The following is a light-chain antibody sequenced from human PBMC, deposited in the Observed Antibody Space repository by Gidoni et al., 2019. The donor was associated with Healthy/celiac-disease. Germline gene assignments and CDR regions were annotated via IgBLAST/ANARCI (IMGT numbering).Light chain of an antibody. CDR1: SSDVGSYHL. CDR3: CSYAGSSTWV. V-gene: IGLV2-23*02. J-gene: IGLJ3*02. Sequence: QSALNQPASVSGSPGQSITISCTGTSSDVGSYHLVSWYQQHPGKAPKLMIYEVSKRPSGVSNRFAGSKSGNTASLTIFGLQAEDEADYYCCSYAGSSTWVFGGGTKLTVL. CDR2: EVS.